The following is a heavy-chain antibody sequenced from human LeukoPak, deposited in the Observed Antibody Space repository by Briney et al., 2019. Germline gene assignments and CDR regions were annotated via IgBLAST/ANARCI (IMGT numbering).Heavy chain of an antibody. CDR2: ISYDGSNK. J-gene: IGHJ4*02. Sequence: PGGSLRLSCSAPGFIFSNYAIHWVRQAPGKGLEWVAVISYDGSNKFYADSVQGRFTISRDNSKNTLYLQMNSLRAEDTAIYYCARDYSAMAHRGPTDYWGQGTLVTVSS. V-gene: IGHV3-30-3*01. CDR3: ARDYSAMAHRGPTDY. CDR1: GFIFSNYA. D-gene: IGHD5-18*01.